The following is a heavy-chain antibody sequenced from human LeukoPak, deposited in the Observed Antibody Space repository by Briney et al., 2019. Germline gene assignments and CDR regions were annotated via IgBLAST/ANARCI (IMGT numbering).Heavy chain of an antibody. CDR3: ARGNEGGSEPGYYYYCMDV. CDR2: IYTSGST. Sequence: SETLSLTCTVSGGSISSYYWSWIRQPAGKGLEWIGRIYTSGSTNYNPSLKSRVTMSVDTSKNQFSLKLSSVTAADTAVYYCARGNEGGSEPGYYYYCMDVWGQGTMVTVSS. CDR1: GGSISSYY. D-gene: IGHD3-16*01. V-gene: IGHV4-4*07. J-gene: IGHJ6*02.